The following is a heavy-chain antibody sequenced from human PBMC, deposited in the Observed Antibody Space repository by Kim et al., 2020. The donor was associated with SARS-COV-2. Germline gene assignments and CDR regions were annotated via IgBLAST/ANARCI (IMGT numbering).Heavy chain of an antibody. CDR1: GFTFSSYS. J-gene: IGHJ4*02. CDR2: ISSSSSYI. Sequence: GGSLRLSCAASGFTFSSYSMNWVRQAPGKGLEWVSSISSSSSYIYYADSVKGRFTISRDNAKNSLYLQMNSLRAEDTAVYYCARDRSEWELPPYYFDYWGQGTLVTVSS. CDR3: ARDRSEWELPPYYFDY. V-gene: IGHV3-21*01. D-gene: IGHD1-26*01.